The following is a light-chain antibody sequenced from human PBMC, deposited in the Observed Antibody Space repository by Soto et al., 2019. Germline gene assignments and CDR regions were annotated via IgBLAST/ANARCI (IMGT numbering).Light chain of an antibody. V-gene: IGKV2-28*01. J-gene: IGKJ2*01. CDR1: RSLLHSNGHND. CDR2: LGS. CDR3: MQALQTPPYT. Sequence: EIVMTQSPLSRPVTLGESASISCRSSRSLLHSNGHNDLDWYLQKPGQSPQLLIYLGSNRASGVPDRFSGSGSVTDFTLKISRVEAEDVGVYYCMQALQTPPYTFGQGTKLEIK.